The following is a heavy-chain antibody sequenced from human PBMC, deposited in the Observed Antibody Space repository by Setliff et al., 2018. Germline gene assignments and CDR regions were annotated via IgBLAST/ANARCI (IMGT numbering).Heavy chain of an antibody. V-gene: IGHV3-7*02. CDR2: INQDGSVK. J-gene: IGHJ3*02. Sequence: GGSLRLSCAASRFTFSNYWMNWVRQAPGKGLEWVANINQDGSVKYYVDSMKGRFTISRDNAKNSLYLQMNSLRAEDTAVYYCASAGHSGSWFPFDAFHIWGQGTMVTV. CDR3: ASAGHSGSWFPFDAFHI. D-gene: IGHD6-13*01. CDR1: RFTFSNYW.